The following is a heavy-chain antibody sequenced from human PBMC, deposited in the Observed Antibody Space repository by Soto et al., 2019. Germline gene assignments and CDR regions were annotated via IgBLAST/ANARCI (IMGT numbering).Heavy chain of an antibody. V-gene: IGHV4-59*12. J-gene: IGHJ5*02. Sequence: SETLSLTCTVSGGSISSYYWSWIRQPPGKGLEWIGYIYYSGSTNYNPSLKSRVTISVDTSKNQFSLKLSSVTAADTAVYYCARAGGFNWFDPWGQGTLVTVSS. CDR3: ARAGGFNWFDP. D-gene: IGHD3-10*01. CDR1: GGSISSYY. CDR2: IYYSGST.